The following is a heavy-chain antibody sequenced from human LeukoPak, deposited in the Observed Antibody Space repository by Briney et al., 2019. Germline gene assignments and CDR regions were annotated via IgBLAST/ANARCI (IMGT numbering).Heavy chain of an antibody. V-gene: IGHV3-23*01. Sequence: GGSLRLSCAASGFTFSSYAMSWVRQAPGKGLEWVSFISGDGGSTYYADSVKGRFTISRDNSKNTLYLQMNSLGAEDTAVYYCAKDGGLGRGAFGIWGHGTMVTVSS. D-gene: IGHD3-16*01. CDR1: GFTFSSYA. CDR3: AKDGGLGRGAFGI. CDR2: ISGDGGST. J-gene: IGHJ3*02.